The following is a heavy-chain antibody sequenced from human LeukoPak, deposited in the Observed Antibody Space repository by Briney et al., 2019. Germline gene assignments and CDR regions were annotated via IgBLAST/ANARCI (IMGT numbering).Heavy chain of an antibody. V-gene: IGHV4-30-4*01. D-gene: IGHD3-22*01. CDR3: ARSYYYDSRIDP. J-gene: IGHJ5*02. Sequence: PSETLSLTCTVSGGSLSSGDYYWSWIRQPPGKGLEWIAYMYYSGSTYYNPSLKSRVTMSADTSKNQLSLKLSAVTAADTAVYYCARSYYYDSRIDPWGQGILVTVSS. CDR2: MYYSGST. CDR1: GGSLSSGDYY.